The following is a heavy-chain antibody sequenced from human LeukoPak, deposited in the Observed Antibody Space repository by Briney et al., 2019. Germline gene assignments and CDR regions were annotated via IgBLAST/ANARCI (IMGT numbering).Heavy chain of an antibody. Sequence: SVKVSCKASGGTFSSYAISWVRQAPGQGLEWMGGIIPIFGIANYAQKFQGRVTITADKSTSTAYMVLSSLRSEDTAVYYCARDPLSEAGTPDYWGQGTLVTVSS. V-gene: IGHV1-69*10. CDR1: GGTFSSYA. D-gene: IGHD6-13*01. J-gene: IGHJ4*02. CDR2: IIPIFGIA. CDR3: ARDPLSEAGTPDY.